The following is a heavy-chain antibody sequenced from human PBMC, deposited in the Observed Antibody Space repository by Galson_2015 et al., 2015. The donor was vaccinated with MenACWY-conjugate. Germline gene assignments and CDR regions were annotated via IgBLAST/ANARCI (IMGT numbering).Heavy chain of an antibody. V-gene: IGHV1-69*13. Sequence: SVKVSCKASGGTFSSYAISWVRQAPGQGLEWMGGIIPIFDTTNYAQKFQGRVTITADESSSTAYMELSSLRSEDTAVYYCANRGASTGTYFDNWGQGTLVTVSS. CDR3: ANRGASTGTYFDN. CDR2: IIPIFDTT. J-gene: IGHJ4*02. D-gene: IGHD4-11*01. CDR1: GGTFSSYA.